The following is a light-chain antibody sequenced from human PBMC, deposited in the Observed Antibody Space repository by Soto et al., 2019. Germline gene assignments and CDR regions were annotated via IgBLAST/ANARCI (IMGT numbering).Light chain of an antibody. CDR3: QQFNTYPT. J-gene: IGKJ4*01. CDR1: QGISSA. CDR2: HAS. Sequence: IQMTHSPSTLSASVGDRVTITCRASQGISSALAWYQQKPGKAPKLLISHASSLESGVPSRFSGSGSGTDFTLTVSSLQPVDFATYHCQQFNTYPTFGGGTKVDI. V-gene: IGKV1-13*02.